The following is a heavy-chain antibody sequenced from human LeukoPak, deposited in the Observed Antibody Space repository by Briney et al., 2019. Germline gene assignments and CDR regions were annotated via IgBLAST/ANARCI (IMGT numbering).Heavy chain of an antibody. CDR3: ATESKTGELDY. D-gene: IGHD7-27*01. J-gene: IGHJ4*02. CDR1: GYRFTSYW. Sequence: GESLKISCKGSGYRFTSYWIGWVRQMPGKGLEWMGRIDPSDSYTNYSPSFQGHVNLSADKSTNTAYLQLSSLKASDTAIYYCATESKTGELDYWGQGTLVTVSS. CDR2: IDPSDSYT. V-gene: IGHV5-10-1*01.